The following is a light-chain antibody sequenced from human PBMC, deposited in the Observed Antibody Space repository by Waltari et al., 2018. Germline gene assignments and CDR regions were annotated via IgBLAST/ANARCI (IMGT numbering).Light chain of an antibody. CDR1: QSVSSSY. Sequence: CRASQSVSSSYVAWYQQKPGQAPRLLIYGASSRATGIPDRFSGSGSGTDFTLTISRLEPEDFAVYYCQQYGSSPYTFGQGTKLEIK. J-gene: IGKJ2*01. CDR3: QQYGSSPYT. CDR2: GAS. V-gene: IGKV3-20*01.